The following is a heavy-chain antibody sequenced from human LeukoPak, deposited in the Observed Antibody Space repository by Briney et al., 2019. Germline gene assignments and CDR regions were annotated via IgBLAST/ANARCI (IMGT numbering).Heavy chain of an antibody. CDR1: GYTFTNYG. Sequence: ASVKVCCKTSGYTFTNYGISWVRQAPGQGLEWMGSISPYNGNADYAQKLRGRVTMTTDTSTTTGYMELRSLRSNDTAIYYCARGWLQPYWYFDLWGRGTLVTVSS. J-gene: IGHJ2*01. CDR2: ISPYNGNA. D-gene: IGHD5-24*01. V-gene: IGHV1-18*01. CDR3: ARGWLQPYWYFDL.